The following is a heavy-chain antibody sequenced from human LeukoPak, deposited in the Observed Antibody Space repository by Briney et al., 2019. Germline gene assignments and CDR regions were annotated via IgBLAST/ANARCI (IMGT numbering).Heavy chain of an antibody. Sequence: GGSLRLSCAASGVTFSSHSMHWVRQAPGKGLEWVSIIYSGSNTYYAYSVKVRFTISRDNSKNTLYLQMNRLRAEDTAVYYCARTVIGSGWTADYWGQGTLVTVSS. J-gene: IGHJ4*02. V-gene: IGHV3-66*01. CDR1: GVTFSSHS. CDR3: ARTVIGSGWTADY. CDR2: IYSGSNT. D-gene: IGHD6-19*01.